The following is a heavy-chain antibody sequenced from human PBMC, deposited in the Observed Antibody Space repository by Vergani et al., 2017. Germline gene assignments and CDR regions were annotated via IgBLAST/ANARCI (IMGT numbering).Heavy chain of an antibody. Sequence: QVQLVQSGAEVKKPGASVKVSCKASGYTFTSYGISWVRQAPGQGLEWMGWISAYNGNTNYAQKRQGRVTMTTDTSTSTADMALRSLRSDDTAVYYCARDRPYGSGSYYSPEYFQHWGQGTLVTVSS. CDR2: ISAYNGNT. D-gene: IGHD3-10*01. V-gene: IGHV1-18*01. CDR3: ARDRPYGSGSYYSPEYFQH. J-gene: IGHJ1*01. CDR1: GYTFTSYG.